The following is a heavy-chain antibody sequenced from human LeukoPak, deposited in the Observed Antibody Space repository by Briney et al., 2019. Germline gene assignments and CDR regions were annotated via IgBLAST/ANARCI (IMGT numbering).Heavy chain of an antibody. CDR1: GGSFSDYY. CDR2: INHSGNT. J-gene: IGHJ5*02. V-gene: IGHV4-34*01. D-gene: IGHD3-10*01. CDR3: ARDPYGSGNYYPNWFDP. Sequence: SETLSLTCAVYGGSFSDYYWSWIRQPPGKGLEWIGEINHSGNTNYNPSLKSRVTISVDTSKNQFSLKLSSVTAADTAVYYCARDPYGSGNYYPNWFDPWGQGTLVTVSS.